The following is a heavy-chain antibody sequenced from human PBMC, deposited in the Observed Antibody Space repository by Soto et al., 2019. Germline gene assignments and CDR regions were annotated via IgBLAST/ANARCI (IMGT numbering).Heavy chain of an antibody. Sequence: GESLKISCKGSGYSFTSYWIDWVRQMPGKGLEWMGIIYPGDSDTRYSPSFQGQVTISADKSISTAYLQWSSLKASDTAMYYCARSETYGDRYYYGMDVWGQGTTVTVSS. J-gene: IGHJ6*02. CDR3: ARSETYGDRYYYGMDV. CDR1: GYSFTSYW. CDR2: IYPGDSDT. V-gene: IGHV5-51*01. D-gene: IGHD4-17*01.